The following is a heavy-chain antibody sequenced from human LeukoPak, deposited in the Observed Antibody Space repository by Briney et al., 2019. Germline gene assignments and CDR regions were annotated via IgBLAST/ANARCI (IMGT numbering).Heavy chain of an antibody. D-gene: IGHD3-10*01. CDR2: IYASGST. J-gene: IGHJ4*02. CDR3: ARTSARGAQFDY. CDR1: GGAISNYY. V-gene: IGHV4-4*07. Sequence: SETLSLTCTVSGGAISNYYWSWIRQPAGPGLVWIGRIYASGSTNYNPSPKSRVTMSVDTYNDQFSLNLSSVTAADPAVYYCARTSARGAQFDYWGQGTLVTVSS.